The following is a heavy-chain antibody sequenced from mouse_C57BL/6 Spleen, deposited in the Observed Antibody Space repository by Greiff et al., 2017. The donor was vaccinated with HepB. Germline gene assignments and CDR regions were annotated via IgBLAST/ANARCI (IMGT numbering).Heavy chain of an antibody. CDR3: ARDYSYDVGDSFDY. CDR2: ISDGGSYT. J-gene: IGHJ2*01. CDR1: GFTFSSYA. V-gene: IGHV5-4*01. D-gene: IGHD2-12*01. Sequence: EVMLVESGGGLVKPGGSLKLSCAASGFTFSSYAMSWVRQTPEKRLEWVATISDGGSYTYYPDNVKGRFTISTDNAKNNLYLQMSQLKSEDTAKYYCARDYSYDVGDSFDYWGQGTTLTVSS.